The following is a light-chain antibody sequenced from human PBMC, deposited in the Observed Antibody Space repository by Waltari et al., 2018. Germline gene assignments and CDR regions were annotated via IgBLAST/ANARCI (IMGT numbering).Light chain of an antibody. J-gene: IGKJ1*01. Sequence: EIVLTQSPATLSLSPGERATLSCRVSQSVSSYLAWYQQKPGQAPRLLIYDASNRATGIPARFSGSGSGTDFTLTISSLEPEDFAVYYCQQRSNWPLPWTFGQGTKVEIK. CDR3: QQRSNWPLPWT. CDR1: QSVSSY. CDR2: DAS. V-gene: IGKV3-11*01.